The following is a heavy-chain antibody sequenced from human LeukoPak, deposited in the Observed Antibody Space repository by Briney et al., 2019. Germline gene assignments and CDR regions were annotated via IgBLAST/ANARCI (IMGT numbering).Heavy chain of an antibody. CDR1: GFTFSRNG. J-gene: IGHJ4*02. CDR2: ISFDGSNK. CDR3: AKGPLGIAVAPDY. Sequence: GGSLRLSCAASGFTFSRNGMHWVRQAPGKGLEWVVVISFDGSNKFYADSVKGRFSISRDNSKNTLYLQMNSLRADDTAVYYCAKGPLGIAVAPDYWGQGALVTVSS. D-gene: IGHD6-19*01. V-gene: IGHV3-30*18.